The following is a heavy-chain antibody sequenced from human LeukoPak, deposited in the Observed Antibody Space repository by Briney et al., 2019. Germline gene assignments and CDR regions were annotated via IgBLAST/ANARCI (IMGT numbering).Heavy chain of an antibody. J-gene: IGHJ4*02. D-gene: IGHD3-10*01. CDR3: ARGGYYGSGSYYRFDY. CDR1: GYTFTSYD. Sequence: ASVKVSCKASGYTFTSYDINWVRQATGQGLEWMGWMNPNSGNTGYAQKFQGRVTMTRNTSISTAYMELSSLRSEDTAVYYCARGGYYGSGSYYRFDYWGQGTLVTVSS. CDR2: MNPNSGNT. V-gene: IGHV1-8*01.